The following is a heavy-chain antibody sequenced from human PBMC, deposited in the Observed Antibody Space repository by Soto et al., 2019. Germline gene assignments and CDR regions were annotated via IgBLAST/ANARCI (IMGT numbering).Heavy chain of an antibody. CDR3: VRETGPFDAFDI. CDR1: GFPFTTYG. J-gene: IGHJ3*02. Sequence: GGSLRLSCAASGFPFTTYGMHWVRQAPGKGLEWVAVIWANGINKYYADSVRGRFTISRDNSKNTIDLQMNYLRAEDTALYYRVRETGPFDAFDIWGQGTMVTVSS. CDR2: IWANGINK. V-gene: IGHV3-33*01.